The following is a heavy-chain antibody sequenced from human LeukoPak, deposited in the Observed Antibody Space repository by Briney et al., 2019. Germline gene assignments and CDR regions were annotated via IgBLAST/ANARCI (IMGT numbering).Heavy chain of an antibody. V-gene: IGHV4-59*01. Sequence: SETLSLTCTVSGVSISSYYWSWIRQPPGKGLELIGCIYYSGSTNYNPSLKSRVTISIDTSKNQLSLKLSSVTAADTAVYYCARFSVAAAGTGWFDPWGQGTLVTVSA. CDR3: ARFSVAAAGTGWFDP. CDR1: GVSISSYY. J-gene: IGHJ5*02. D-gene: IGHD6-13*01. CDR2: IYYSGST.